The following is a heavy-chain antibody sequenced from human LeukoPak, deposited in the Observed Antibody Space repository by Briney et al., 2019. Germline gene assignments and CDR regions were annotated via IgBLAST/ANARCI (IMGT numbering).Heavy chain of an antibody. V-gene: IGHV1-46*01. J-gene: IGHJ3*02. D-gene: IGHD3-22*01. CDR2: INPSGGST. CDR3: ARMEQYYYDSSGLNAFDI. Sequence: ASVKVSCKASGYTFTSYYMHWVRQAPGQGLEWMGIINPSGGSTSYAQKFQGRVTMTRDTSTSTVYMELSSLRSEDTAVYYCARMEQYYYDSSGLNAFDIWGQGTMVTVSS. CDR1: GYTFTSYY.